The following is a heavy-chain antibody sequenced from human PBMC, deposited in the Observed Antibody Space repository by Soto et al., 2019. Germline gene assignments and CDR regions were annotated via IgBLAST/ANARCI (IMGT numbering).Heavy chain of an antibody. CDR3: ASQVVVPAYYGMDV. Sequence: QVQLVESGGGLVKPGGSLRLSCAASGFIFSDYYMNWIRQAPGKGLEWVSYINDNGRYTNYADSVKGRFTISRDNAKNSLYLQMNSLRADDTAVSYCASQVVVPAYYGMDVWVQGTTVTVSS. V-gene: IGHV3-11*06. CDR1: GFIFSDYY. J-gene: IGHJ6*02. CDR2: INDNGRYT. D-gene: IGHD2-2*01.